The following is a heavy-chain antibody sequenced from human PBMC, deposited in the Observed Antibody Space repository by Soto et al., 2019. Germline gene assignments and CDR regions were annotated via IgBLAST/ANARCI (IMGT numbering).Heavy chain of an antibody. D-gene: IGHD3-3*01. CDR3: ARGQRFSDWFDP. CDR2: IYSSGST. J-gene: IGHJ5*02. Sequence: QVHLQESGPGLVKPSETLSLTCTVSGGAISTYYWTWIRQPAGKGLEWIGRIYSSGSTKYNPSLQSRVTMSLDTSINQSSLRLTSVTAADPAVYYCARGQRFSDWFDPWGQGTLVTVSS. V-gene: IGHV4-4*07. CDR1: GGAISTYY.